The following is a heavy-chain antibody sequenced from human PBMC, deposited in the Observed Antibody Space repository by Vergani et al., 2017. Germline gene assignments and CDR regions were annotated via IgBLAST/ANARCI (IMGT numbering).Heavy chain of an antibody. D-gene: IGHD1-1*01. Sequence: VSCKASGGTFSSYAISWVRQAPGQGLEWMGGIIPIFGIANYAQKFQGRVTITADKSTSTAYMELSSLRSEDTAVYYCARGSKLEPTYFDYWGQGTLVTVSS. CDR2: IIPIFGIA. V-gene: IGHV1-69*17. CDR3: ARGSKLEPTYFDY. CDR1: GGTFSSYA. J-gene: IGHJ4*02.